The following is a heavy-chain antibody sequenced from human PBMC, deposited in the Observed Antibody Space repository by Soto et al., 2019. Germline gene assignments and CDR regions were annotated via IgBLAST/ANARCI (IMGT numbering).Heavy chain of an antibody. D-gene: IGHD6-13*01. V-gene: IGHV1-46*01. CDR2: INPTTGST. Sequence: QVQLVQSGAEVKKPGPSVKVSCKTSGYTFTHYYIHWVRQAPGQGLERMGIINPTTGSTNYAQKCQGRVTFTHATSTTTAYMELSGLRCEDTAVLYCARDLAAGDHWGQGTLVTVST. J-gene: IGHJ4*02. CDR3: ARDLAAGDH. CDR1: GYTFTHYY.